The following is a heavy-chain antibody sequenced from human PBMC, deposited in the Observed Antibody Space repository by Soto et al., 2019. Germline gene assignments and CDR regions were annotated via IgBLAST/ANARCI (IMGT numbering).Heavy chain of an antibody. Sequence: GASVKVSCKASGGTFSSYAISWVRQAPGQGLEWMGGIIPIFGTANYAQKFQGRVTITADESTSTAYMELSSLRSEDTAVYYCASPRGYYDSSGYYHGFDYWGQGTLVT. CDR1: GGTFSSYA. J-gene: IGHJ4*02. CDR2: IIPIFGTA. V-gene: IGHV1-69*13. CDR3: ASPRGYYDSSGYYHGFDY. D-gene: IGHD3-22*01.